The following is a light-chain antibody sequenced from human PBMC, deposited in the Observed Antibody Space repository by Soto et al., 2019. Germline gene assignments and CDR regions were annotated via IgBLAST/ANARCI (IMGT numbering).Light chain of an antibody. CDR3: QMYNVDPKT. V-gene: IGKV1-27*01. CDR1: QGISTY. CDR2: AAS. Sequence: DIQMTQSPSSLSASVGDRVTITCRASQGISTYLAWYQQKPGKVPKLLIYAASTLQSGVPSRFSGSGSGTDFTLTNSSLQPECVATYYCQMYNVDPKTFAPGTKVDIK. J-gene: IGKJ3*01.